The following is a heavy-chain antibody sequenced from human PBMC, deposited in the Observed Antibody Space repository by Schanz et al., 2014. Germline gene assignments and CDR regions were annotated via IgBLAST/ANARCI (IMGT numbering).Heavy chain of an antibody. Sequence: EAQVVESGGVLVKPGGSLRLSCVASGFTFSNAWMNWVRHGPGNRLEWVGRIKSRSDGGTTDYAAPVKGRFIISRDDSRNTLYLQMSGLKTEDTAVYYCSTTPNFYASGTYSWFDPWGQGTRVTVSS. V-gene: IGHV3-15*01. CDR1: GFTFSNAW. D-gene: IGHD3-10*01. CDR2: IKSRSDGGTT. J-gene: IGHJ5*02. CDR3: STTPNFYASGTYSWFDP.